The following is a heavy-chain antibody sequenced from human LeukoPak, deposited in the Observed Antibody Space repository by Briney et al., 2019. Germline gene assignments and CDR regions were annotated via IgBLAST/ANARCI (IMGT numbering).Heavy chain of an antibody. CDR3: AKFGIRGCSSSTRCYTSFFYYGMDV. J-gene: IGHJ6*02. CDR1: GYSFQDYW. Sequence: GESLKISCKGSGYSFQDYWIGWGRQMPGKGPELVGRIFPHDSDTKYSPSFDGQVTISVDKSISTAYVQWGSLRVSDTAIYYCAKFGIRGCSSSTRCYTSFFYYGMDVWGQGTTVTVSS. D-gene: IGHD2-2*02. CDR2: IFPHDSDT. V-gene: IGHV5-51*01.